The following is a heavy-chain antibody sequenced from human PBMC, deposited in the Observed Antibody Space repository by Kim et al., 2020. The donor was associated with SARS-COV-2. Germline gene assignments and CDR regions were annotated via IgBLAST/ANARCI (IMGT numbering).Heavy chain of an antibody. CDR2: IYYSGST. V-gene: IGHV4-39*01. J-gene: IGHJ5*02. D-gene: IGHD3-9*01. CDR1: GGSISSSSYY. CDR3: ARHLRPSLRYFDWLFELGWFDP. Sequence: SETLSLTCTVSGGSISSSSYYWGWIRQPPGKGLDWIGSIYYSGSTYYNPSLKSRATISVDTSKNQFSLKLSSVTAADTAVYYCARHLRPSLRYFDWLFELGWFDPWGQGTLVTVSS.